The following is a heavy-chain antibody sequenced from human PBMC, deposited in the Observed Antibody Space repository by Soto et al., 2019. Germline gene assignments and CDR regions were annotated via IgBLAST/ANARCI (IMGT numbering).Heavy chain of an antibody. V-gene: IGHV2-5*02. CDR1: GFSLSTSGVG. Sequence: QITLKESGPTLVKPTQTLTLTCTFSGFSLSTSGVGVGWIRQPPGKALEWLALIYWDDDKRYSPSLKSRLTITKDTSKNQVVPTMTNMDPVDTATYYCAHRRLYYYGSGSYYKGFDYWGQGTLVTVSS. CDR3: AHRRLYYYGSGSYYKGFDY. CDR2: IYWDDDK. D-gene: IGHD3-10*01. J-gene: IGHJ4*02.